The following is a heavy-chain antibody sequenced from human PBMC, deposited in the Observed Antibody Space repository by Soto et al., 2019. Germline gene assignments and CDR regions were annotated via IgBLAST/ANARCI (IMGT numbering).Heavy chain of an antibody. J-gene: IGHJ3*02. Sequence: GGSLRLSCAASGFICRSYDMSGVRQAPGKGLEWVSTILVDGRTFYVDSVKGRFTISRDSSQNTVYLQMNSLTAGDTALYYCAKATATGGGAFDICGQGTMVTVSS. V-gene: IGHV3-23*01. D-gene: IGHD2-8*02. CDR3: AKATATGGGAFDI. CDR2: ILVDGRT. CDR1: GFICRSYD.